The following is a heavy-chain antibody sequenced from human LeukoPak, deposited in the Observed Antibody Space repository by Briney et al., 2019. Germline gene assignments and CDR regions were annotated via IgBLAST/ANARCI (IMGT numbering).Heavy chain of an antibody. CDR2: IYYSGST. D-gene: IGHD6-13*01. Sequence: SETLSLTCTVSGGSISSHYRSWIRQPPGKGLEWIGYIYYSGSTNYNPSLKSRVTISVDTSKNQFSLKLSPVTAADTAVYYCARVGGIAAHFDYWGQGTLVTVSS. V-gene: IGHV4-59*11. CDR3: ARVGGIAAHFDY. CDR1: GGSISSHY. J-gene: IGHJ4*02.